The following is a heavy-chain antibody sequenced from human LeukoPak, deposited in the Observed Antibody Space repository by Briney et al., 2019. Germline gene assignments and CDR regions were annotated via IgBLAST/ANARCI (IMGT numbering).Heavy chain of an antibody. V-gene: IGHV1-24*01. J-gene: IGHJ4*02. Sequence: ASVKVSCKASGYTFTSYYMHWVRQAPGKGLEWMGGFDPEDGETIYAQKFQGRVTMTEDTSTDTAYMELSSLRSEDTAVYYCATLLTGDSFDYWGQGTLVTVSS. CDR3: ATLLTGDSFDY. D-gene: IGHD7-27*01. CDR1: GYTFTSYY. CDR2: FDPEDGET.